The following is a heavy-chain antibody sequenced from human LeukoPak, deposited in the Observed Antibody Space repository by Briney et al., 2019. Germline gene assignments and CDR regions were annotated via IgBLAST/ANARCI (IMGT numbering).Heavy chain of an antibody. D-gene: IGHD3-10*01. J-gene: IGHJ4*02. Sequence: GGSLRLSCAVSGFTFSSYWMSWVRQAPGKGLEWVATIKQDGTEISYVDSVKGRFTISRDNAKSSLYLQMNSLRAEDTAVYYCARDWFGDFDCWGQGTLSPSPQ. V-gene: IGHV3-7*01. CDR2: IKQDGTEI. CDR3: ARDWFGDFDC. CDR1: GFTFSSYW.